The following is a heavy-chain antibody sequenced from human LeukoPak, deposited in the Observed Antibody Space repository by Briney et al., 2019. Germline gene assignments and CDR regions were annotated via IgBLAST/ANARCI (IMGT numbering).Heavy chain of an antibody. CDR1: GFTFDDYA. CDR3: AKGSSWYYFDY. D-gene: IGHD6-13*01. Sequence: GGSLRLSCAASGFTFDDYAMHWVRQAPGKGLEWVSGISWNSGSIGYADSVKGRFTISRDDAKNSLYLQMNSLRAEDTALYYCAKGSSWYYFDYWGQGTLVTVSS. J-gene: IGHJ4*02. V-gene: IGHV3-9*01. CDR2: ISWNSGSI.